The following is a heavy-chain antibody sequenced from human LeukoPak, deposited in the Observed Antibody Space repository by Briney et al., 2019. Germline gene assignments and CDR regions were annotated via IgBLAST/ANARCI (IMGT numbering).Heavy chain of an antibody. V-gene: IGHV6-1*01. J-gene: IGHJ4*02. CDR3: ALDLGNTGWYTFDY. Sequence: SQTLSLTYDISGDSVSSNNGAWNWIRQSPSRGLEWLGRTYYRSKWYNDYAGSLNGRITISPDTSKNQFSLHLNSVTPEDTAVYYCALDLGNTGWYTFDYWGQGILVTVSS. CDR1: GDSVSSNNGA. CDR2: TYYRSKWYN. D-gene: IGHD6-19*01.